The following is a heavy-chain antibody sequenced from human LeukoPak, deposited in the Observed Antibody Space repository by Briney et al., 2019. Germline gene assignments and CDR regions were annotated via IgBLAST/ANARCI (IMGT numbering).Heavy chain of an antibody. CDR2: ISSSSSYI. CDR1: GFTFSSYS. V-gene: IGHV3-21*01. D-gene: IGHD4-11*01. J-gene: IGHJ3*02. Sequence: GGSLRLSCAASGFTFSSYSVNWVRQAPGKGLEWVSSISSSSSYIYYADSVKGRFTISRDNAKNSLCLQMNSLRAEDTAVYYCARLPDYDAFDIWGQGTMVTVSS. CDR3: ARLPDYDAFDI.